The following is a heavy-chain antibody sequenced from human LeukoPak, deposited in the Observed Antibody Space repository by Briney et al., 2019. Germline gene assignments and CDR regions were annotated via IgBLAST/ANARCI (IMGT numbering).Heavy chain of an antibody. CDR2: ISAYNGNT. J-gene: IGHJ4*02. CDR3: ARDGRLVATDTFDY. Sequence: ASVKVSCMASGYTFTSYGISWVRQTPGQGLEWMGWISAYNGNTNYAQKLQGRVTMTTDTSTSTAYMELRSLRSDDTAVYYCARDGRLVATDTFDYWGQGTLVTVSS. CDR1: GYTFTSYG. V-gene: IGHV1-18*01. D-gene: IGHD5-12*01.